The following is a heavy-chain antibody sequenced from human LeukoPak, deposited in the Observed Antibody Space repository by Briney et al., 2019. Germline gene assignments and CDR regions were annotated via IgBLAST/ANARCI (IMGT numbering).Heavy chain of an antibody. Sequence: PGGSLRLSCAASGFTFSSYSMNWVRQAPGKGLEWVSSISSSSSYIYYADSVKGRFTISRDNAKNSLYLQMNSLRAEDTAVYYCARGSFSSGYPDDVFDIWGKGKRVTVFS. CDR2: ISSSSSYI. CDR1: GFTFSSYS. V-gene: IGHV3-21*01. J-gene: IGHJ3*02. D-gene: IGHD3-22*01. CDR3: ARGSFSSGYPDDVFDI.